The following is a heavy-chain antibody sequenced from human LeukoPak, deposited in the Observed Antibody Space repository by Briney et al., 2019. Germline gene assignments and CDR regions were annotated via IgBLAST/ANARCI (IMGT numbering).Heavy chain of an antibody. J-gene: IGHJ6*03. CDR3: ARVAKHFRGPLSYYYVDV. V-gene: IGHV4-39*07. CDR1: GGSISSSTFY. CDR2: IFSGGST. Sequence: SETLSLTCTVSGGSISSSTFYWGWIRQPPGKGLEWIGSIFSGGSTYYNPSLKSRVSISVDTSKKLFSLKLASVTAADTAEYYCARVAKHFRGPLSYYYVDVWGTGTTVTISS. D-gene: IGHD3-10*01.